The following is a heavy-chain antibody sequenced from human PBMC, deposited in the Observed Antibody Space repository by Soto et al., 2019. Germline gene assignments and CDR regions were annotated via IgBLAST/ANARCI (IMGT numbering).Heavy chain of an antibody. CDR2: TSGSGGDT. V-gene: IGHV3-23*01. Sequence: EVQLLDSGGGLVQPGGSLRLSCAASGFTFSNYAMHWVRQAPGKGLEWVSVTSGSGGDTYYADSVKGRFTISRDNSNNTLYLQITRLRAEDTAVYYSAKVPQRPEYFEYWGQGTLVTVS. CDR1: GFTFSNYA. CDR3: AKVPQRPEYFEY. J-gene: IGHJ4*02.